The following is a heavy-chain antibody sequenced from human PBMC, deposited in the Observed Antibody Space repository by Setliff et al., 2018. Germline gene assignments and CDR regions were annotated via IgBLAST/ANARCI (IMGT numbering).Heavy chain of an antibody. CDR2: INTNTGNP. D-gene: IGHD3-10*01. Sequence: PRPSVKVSCKASGYTLSKYYMHWVRQAPGQGLEWMGWINTNTGNPSYAQDFTGRFVFSLDTSVSTAYLQISSLKAEDTAIYYCARGSRFGTIVYRGDYYLDVWGKGTTVTVSS. V-gene: IGHV7-4-1*02. CDR1: GYTLSKYY. J-gene: IGHJ6*03. CDR3: ARGSRFGTIVYRGDYYLDV.